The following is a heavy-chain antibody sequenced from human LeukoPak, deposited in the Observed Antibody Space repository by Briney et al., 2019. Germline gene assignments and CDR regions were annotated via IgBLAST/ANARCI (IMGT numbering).Heavy chain of an antibody. V-gene: IGHV3-21*01. CDR2: ISSSSNYI. D-gene: IGHD7-27*01. Sequence: GGSLRLSCAASGLTFSSYNMNWVRQAPGKGLEWVSSISSSSNYIYYADSVKGRFTISRDNAKNSLYLQMNSLRAEDTAVYYCARDFLTILGAFDIWGQGTMVTVSS. J-gene: IGHJ3*02. CDR3: ARDFLTILGAFDI. CDR1: GLTFSSYN.